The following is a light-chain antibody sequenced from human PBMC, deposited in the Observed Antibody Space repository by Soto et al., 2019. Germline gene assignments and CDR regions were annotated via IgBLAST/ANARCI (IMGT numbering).Light chain of an antibody. V-gene: IGKV3D-15*01. CDR3: QQYNNWPAIT. CDR2: GVS. J-gene: IGKJ5*01. CDR1: QSVSSN. Sequence: EIVMTQSPATLSVSPRERCTLSCIASQSVSSNLAWYQQKPGQAPRLLIYGVSTRATGIPARFSGSGSGTEFTLTISSLQSEDFAVYYCQQYNNWPAITFGQGTRLEIK.